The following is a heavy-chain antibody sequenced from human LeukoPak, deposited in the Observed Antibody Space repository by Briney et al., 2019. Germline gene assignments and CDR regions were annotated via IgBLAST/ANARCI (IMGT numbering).Heavy chain of an antibody. D-gene: IGHD2-2*01. J-gene: IGHJ6*03. Sequence: SETHSPTRTVSGCSLSRGGYSWSWVRQPPGKGPEWIGYIYYSGSTYYNPSLKSRVTISVDTSKNQFSLKLSSVTAADTAVYYCARGTVRYYYMDVWGKGTTVTVSS. CDR2: IYYSGST. V-gene: IGHV4-31*03. CDR1: GCSLSRGGYS. CDR3: ARGTVRYYYMDV.